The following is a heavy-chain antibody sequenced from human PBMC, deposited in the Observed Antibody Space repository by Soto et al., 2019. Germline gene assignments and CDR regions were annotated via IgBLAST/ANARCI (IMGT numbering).Heavy chain of an antibody. CDR3: ARDGFRWGLSDYYYGMDV. CDR1: GDSVSSNSAA. CDR2: TYYRSKWYN. D-gene: IGHD1-26*01. Sequence: PSQTLSLTCAISGDSVSSNSAAWNWIRQSPSRGLEWLGRTYYRSKWYNDYAVSVKSRITINPDTSKNQFSLQLNSVTPEDTAVYYCARDGFRWGLSDYYYGMDVWGQGTTVTVSS. V-gene: IGHV6-1*01. J-gene: IGHJ6*02.